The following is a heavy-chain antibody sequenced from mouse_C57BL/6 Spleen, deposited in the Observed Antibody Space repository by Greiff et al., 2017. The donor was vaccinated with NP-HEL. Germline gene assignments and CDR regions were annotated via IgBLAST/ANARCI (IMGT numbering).Heavy chain of an antibody. CDR3: ARDDDGSPWYFDV. CDR2: INPNNGGN. V-gene: IGHV1-18*01. Sequence: EVKLLESGPELVKPGASVNIPCTASGYTFTDYNMDWVKQSHGKSLEWWGDINPNNGGNIYNQKFKGKATLTRDTSSSKAYMELRSLTSEDTAVYYCARDDDGSPWYFDVWGTGTTVTVSS. J-gene: IGHJ1*03. CDR1: GYTFTDYN. D-gene: IGHD1-1*01.